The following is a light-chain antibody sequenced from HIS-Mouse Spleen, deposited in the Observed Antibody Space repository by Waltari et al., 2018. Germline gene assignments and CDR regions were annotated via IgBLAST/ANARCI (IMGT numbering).Light chain of an antibody. V-gene: IGLV2-11*01. J-gene: IGLJ3*02. CDR2: DVS. CDR1: IRAVGGYNY. CDR3: CSYAGSYTWV. Sequence: QSALTPPRSVSGSPGPSVPIPCPGTIRAVGGYNYVPWYQTHPGKAPKLMIYDVSKRPSGVPDRFSGSKSGNTASLTISGLQAEDEADYYCCSYAGSYTWVFGGGTKLTVL.